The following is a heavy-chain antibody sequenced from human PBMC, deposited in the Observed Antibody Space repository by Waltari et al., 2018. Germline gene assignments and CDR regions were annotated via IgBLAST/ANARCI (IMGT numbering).Heavy chain of an antibody. CDR1: GYTFTSYA. V-gene: IGHV1-3*01. D-gene: IGHD3-22*01. CDR2: INAGNGNT. J-gene: IGHJ4*02. CDR3: ARFPLKLYYDSSGYYLDY. Sequence: QVQLVQSGAEVKKPGASVTVSCKASGYTFTSYAMHWVRPAPGQRLEWMGWINAGNGNTKYSQKFQGRVTITRDTSASTAYMELSSLRSEDTAVYYCARFPLKLYYDSSGYYLDYWGQGTLVTVSS.